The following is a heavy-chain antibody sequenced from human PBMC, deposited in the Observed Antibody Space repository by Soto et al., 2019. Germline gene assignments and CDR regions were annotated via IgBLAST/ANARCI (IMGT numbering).Heavy chain of an antibody. CDR1: GGSFSGYY. Sequence: SETLSLTCAVYGGSFSGYYWSWIRQPPGKGLEWIGEINHSGSTNYNPSLKSRVTISVDTSKNQFSLKLSSVTAADTAVYYCARGKLSDYVWGSYRYHFDYWGQGTVVTVSS. CDR3: ARGKLSDYVWGSYRYHFDY. V-gene: IGHV4-34*01. D-gene: IGHD3-16*02. J-gene: IGHJ4*02. CDR2: INHSGST.